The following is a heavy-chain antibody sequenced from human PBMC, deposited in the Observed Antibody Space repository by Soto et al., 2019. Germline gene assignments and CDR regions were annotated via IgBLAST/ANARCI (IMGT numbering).Heavy chain of an antibody. V-gene: IGHV3-23*01. D-gene: IGHD3-22*01. CDR2: ISGSVDNT. CDR3: ANTTETYYNDSSGYYDY. J-gene: IGHJ4*01. CDR1: GFTFSTYA. Sequence: GGSLRLSCAASGFTFSTYAMTWVRQAPGKGLEWVSTISGSVDNTYYADSVKGRFTISRDNSKNTLSLQMNSLRAEDTAVYYCANTTETYYNDSSGYYDYWGHGTLVTVSS.